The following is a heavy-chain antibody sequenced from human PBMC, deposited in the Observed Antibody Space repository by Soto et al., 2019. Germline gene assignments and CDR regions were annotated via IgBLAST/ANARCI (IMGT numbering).Heavy chain of an antibody. CDR1: GFSLSNAGLG. CDR2: IFSNDEK. J-gene: IGHJ5*02. V-gene: IGHV2-26*04. CDR3: ASTYSTSWYWFDP. D-gene: IGHD6-13*01. Sequence: QVTVKESGPVLVKPTETLTLTCTVSGFSLSNAGLGVSWIRQPPGKALEWLAHIFSNDEKSYSTPLKSRLTISQDTSKSQVVLIMTNMDPVDTATYYCASTYSTSWYWFDPWGQGTLVTVSS.